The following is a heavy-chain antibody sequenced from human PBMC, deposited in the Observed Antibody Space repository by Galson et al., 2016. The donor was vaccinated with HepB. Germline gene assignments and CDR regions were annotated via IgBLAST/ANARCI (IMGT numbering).Heavy chain of an antibody. D-gene: IGHD6-13*01. Sequence: KGLEWVSAISGAGDYTYYADSVKGRFTISRDNSKNILDLQMNSLRAEDTALYYCAKGPRIAPRYYYYYYMDVWGKGTTVSVSS. CDR3: AKGPRIAPRYYYYYYMDV. CDR2: ISGAGDYT. V-gene: IGHV3-23*01. J-gene: IGHJ6*03.